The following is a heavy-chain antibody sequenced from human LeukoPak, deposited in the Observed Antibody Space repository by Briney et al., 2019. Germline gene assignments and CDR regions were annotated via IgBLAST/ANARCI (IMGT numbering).Heavy chain of an antibody. J-gene: IGHJ4*02. CDR3: ARDQRVTGRPDIDY. CDR1: GFTFSYHW. CDR2: ISADSIST. D-gene: IGHD6-6*01. V-gene: IGHV3-74*03. Sequence: GGSLRLSCATSGFTFSYHWMQWVRQAPGKGLVWVSRISADSISTTYADSVKGRFTISRDNAKNTLYLQMNNLRAEDTAMYYCARDQRVTGRPDIDYWGQGTLVIVSS.